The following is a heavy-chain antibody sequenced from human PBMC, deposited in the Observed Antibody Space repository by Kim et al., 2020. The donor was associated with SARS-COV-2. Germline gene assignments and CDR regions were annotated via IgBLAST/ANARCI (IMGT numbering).Heavy chain of an antibody. Sequence: ASVKVSCKASGYTFTSYAMNWVRQAPGQGLEWMGWINTNTGNPTYAQGFTGRFVFSLDTSVSTAYLQISSLKAEDTAVYYCARDRYLSGSLEILNWFDPWGQGTLVTVSS. CDR3: ARDRYLSGSLEILNWFDP. CDR2: INTNTGNP. D-gene: IGHD3-10*01. V-gene: IGHV7-4-1*02. J-gene: IGHJ5*02. CDR1: GYTFTSYA.